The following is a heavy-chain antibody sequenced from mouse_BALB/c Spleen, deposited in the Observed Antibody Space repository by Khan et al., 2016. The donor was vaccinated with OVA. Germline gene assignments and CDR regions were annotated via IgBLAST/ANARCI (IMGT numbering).Heavy chain of an antibody. V-gene: IGHV2-6-1*01. CDR2: IWSDGST. J-gene: IGHJ4*01. D-gene: IGHD2-10*01. CDR1: GFSLTNYG. CDR3: ARQPYYHYYIMDY. Sequence: QVQLQQPGPGLVAPSQSLSITCTISGFSLTNYGVHWVRQPPGKGLEWLVVIWSDGSTSYNSALKSRLIISKDNSKSQVFLKMNSLQTDDTAMYYGARQPYYHYYIMDYWGQGTSVTVSS.